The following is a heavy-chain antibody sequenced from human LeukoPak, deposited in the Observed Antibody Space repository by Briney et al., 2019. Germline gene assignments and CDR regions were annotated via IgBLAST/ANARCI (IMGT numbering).Heavy chain of an antibody. D-gene: IGHD1-26*01. J-gene: IGHJ6*03. V-gene: IGHV4-34*01. CDR3: ARLSGGSYYYYYYYMDV. CDR1: VGSFSGYY. Sequence: SETLSLTCAVYVGSFSGYYWSWIRQPPGKGLEWIGEINHSGSTNYNPSLKSRVTISVDTSENQFSLKLSSVTAADTAVYYCARLSGGSYYYYYYYMDVWGKGTTVTVSS. CDR2: INHSGST.